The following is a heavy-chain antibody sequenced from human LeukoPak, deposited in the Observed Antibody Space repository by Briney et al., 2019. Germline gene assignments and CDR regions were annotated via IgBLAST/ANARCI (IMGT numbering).Heavy chain of an antibody. V-gene: IGHV1-2*06. J-gene: IGHJ4*02. CDR3: ASPLGWDREGGDY. D-gene: IGHD1-26*01. CDR1: GYTFTGYY. CDR2: INPNTGGT. Sequence: ASVKVSCKASGYTFTGYYMNWVRQAPGQGLEWLGRINPNTGGTNFAQSFQGRVTMTRDTSTSTVYMELSSLRSEDTAVYYCASPLGWDREGGDYWGQGTLVTVSS.